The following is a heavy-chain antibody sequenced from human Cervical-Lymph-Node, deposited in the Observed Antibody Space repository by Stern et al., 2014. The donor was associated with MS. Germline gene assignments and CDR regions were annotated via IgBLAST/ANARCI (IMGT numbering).Heavy chain of an antibody. CDR3: ARGELKEELVRGMDV. CDR1: GGTFSSYA. D-gene: IGHD1-26*01. CDR2: ITPIFGTA. J-gene: IGHJ6*02. V-gene: IGHV1-69*01. Sequence: VQLVQSGAEVKKPGSSVKVSCKASGGTFSSYAISWVRQAPGQGLEWMGGITPIFGTANSAPKIRGRATLTEDESRSTAYMEQSRLRSEDKAVDYCARGELKEELVRGMDVWGQGTTVTVSS.